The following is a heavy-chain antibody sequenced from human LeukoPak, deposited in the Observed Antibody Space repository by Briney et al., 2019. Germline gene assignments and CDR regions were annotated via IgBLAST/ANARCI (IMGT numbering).Heavy chain of an antibody. CDR3: ANRDSTTDAFDI. D-gene: IGHD2-2*01. CDR1: GGTFSSYA. CDR2: IIPIFGTA. Sequence: SVKVSCKASGGTFSSYAISWVRQAPGQGLEWMGGIIPIFGTANYAQKFQGRVTITADESTSTAYMEVRSLRSDDTAVYYCANRDSTTDAFDIWGQGTMVTVSS. J-gene: IGHJ3*02. V-gene: IGHV1-69*13.